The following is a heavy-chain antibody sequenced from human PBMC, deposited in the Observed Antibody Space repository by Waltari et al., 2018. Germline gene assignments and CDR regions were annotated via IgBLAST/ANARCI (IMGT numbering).Heavy chain of an antibody. V-gene: IGHV4-38-2*01. CDR1: GYSISSGYY. CDR3: ARHLGSGSYYGMDV. D-gene: IGHD1-26*01. J-gene: IGHJ6*02. Sequence: QVQLQESGPGLVKPSETLSLTCAVSGYSISSGYYWGWIRQPPGKGLEWIGSIYHSGSTYYNPSLKSRVTISVDTSKYQFSLKLSSVTAADTAVYYCARHLGSGSYYGMDVWGQGTTVTVSS. CDR2: IYHSGST.